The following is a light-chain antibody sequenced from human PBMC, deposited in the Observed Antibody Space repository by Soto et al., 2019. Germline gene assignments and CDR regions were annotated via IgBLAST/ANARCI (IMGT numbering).Light chain of an antibody. Sequence: QSALTQPRSLSGSPGQSLTISCTGTSSDVGYYDYVSWYQQHPGKAPKLMIYDVSERPSGVPDRFSGSKSGNTAFLTISGLHTEYEADYCCCSYAGGYILLFGGGTKLTV. CDR2: DVS. CDR1: SSDVGYYDY. CDR3: CSYAGGYILL. J-gene: IGLJ2*01. V-gene: IGLV2-11*01.